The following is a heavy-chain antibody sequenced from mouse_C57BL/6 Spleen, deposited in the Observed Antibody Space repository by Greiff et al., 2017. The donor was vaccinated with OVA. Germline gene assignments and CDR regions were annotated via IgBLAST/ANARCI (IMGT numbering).Heavy chain of an antibody. V-gene: IGHV1-19*01. J-gene: IGHJ1*03. CDR1: GYTFTDYY. CDR3: AREKTGTRYFDV. Sequence: EVQLQQSGPVLVKPGASVKMSCKASGYTFTDYYMNWVKQSHGKSLEWIGVINPYNGGTSYNQKFKGKATLTVDKSSSTAYMELNSLTSEDSAVYYCAREKTGTRYFDVWGTGTTVTVSS. CDR2: INPYNGGT. D-gene: IGHD4-1*01.